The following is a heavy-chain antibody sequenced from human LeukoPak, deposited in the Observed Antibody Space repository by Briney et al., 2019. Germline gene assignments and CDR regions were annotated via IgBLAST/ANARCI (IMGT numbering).Heavy chain of an antibody. D-gene: IGHD3-10*01. CDR3: ARGGVLLWFGDSVSRYMDV. V-gene: IGHV1-46*01. CDR2: VNPSGGST. Sequence: ASVKVSCTASGYTFTSYYMHWVRQAPGQGLEWMGIVNPSGGSTSYAQKFQGRVTMTRDTSTSTVYMKLSSLRSEDTAVYYCARGGVLLWFGDSVSRYMDVWGKGTTVTISS. J-gene: IGHJ6*03. CDR1: GYTFTSYY.